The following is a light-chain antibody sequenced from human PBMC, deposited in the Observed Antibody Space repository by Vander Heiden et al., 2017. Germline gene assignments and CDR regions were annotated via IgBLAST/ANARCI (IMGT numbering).Light chain of an antibody. CDR2: SAS. Sequence: DIQMTQSTSSLSASVGDRVTITCRASQSISNYLNLYHQTPGKAPKVLIYSASSLQSCVPSRFSGSGSGTDFTLTISSLQPEDFASYYCQQSYSFPWTFGPGTKVEI. J-gene: IGKJ1*01. V-gene: IGKV1-39*01. CDR3: QQSYSFPWT. CDR1: QSISNY.